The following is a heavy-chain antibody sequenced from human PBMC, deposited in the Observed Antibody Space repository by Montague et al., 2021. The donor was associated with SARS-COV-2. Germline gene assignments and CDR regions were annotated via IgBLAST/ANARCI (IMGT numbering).Heavy chain of an antibody. V-gene: IGHV4-59*02. CDR3: ARETMTAYAFDI. D-gene: IGHD5-18*01. J-gene: IGHJ3*02. Sequence: SETLSLTCTVSGASVSSSDWGWIRQSPGKGLEWSGYFYSVGSTDYNHSPKSRVTISRDTSKNQFSLKVRSVTAADTAIYYCARETMTAYAFDIWGQGTMVTVSS. CDR1: GASVSSSD. CDR2: FYSVGST.